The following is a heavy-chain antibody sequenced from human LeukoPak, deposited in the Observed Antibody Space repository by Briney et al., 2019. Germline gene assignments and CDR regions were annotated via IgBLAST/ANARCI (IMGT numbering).Heavy chain of an antibody. V-gene: IGHV3-23*01. Sequence: GGSLRLSCAASGFTFSSYAMSWVRQAPGKGLEWVSAISGSGGSTYYADSVKRRFTISRDNSQNTLYLQMNSLRAEDTAVYYCASSTRAVAGNFDYWGQGTLVTVSS. J-gene: IGHJ4*02. CDR3: ASSTRAVAGNFDY. CDR1: GFTFSSYA. D-gene: IGHD6-19*01. CDR2: ISGSGGST.